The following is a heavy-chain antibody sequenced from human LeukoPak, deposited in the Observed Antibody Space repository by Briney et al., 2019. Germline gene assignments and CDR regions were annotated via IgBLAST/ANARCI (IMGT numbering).Heavy chain of an antibody. J-gene: IGHJ4*01. V-gene: IGHV3-64D*06. D-gene: IGHD1-14*01. CDR1: GFTFSTYA. Sequence: GGSLRLSCSVSGFTFSTYAMHWVRQAPGKGLEYVSAISSNGDNTYYADSVKGRFTISRDNSKNTLYLQMSSLRADDTAVYYCVRGTGYWGHGTLVTVSS. CDR3: VRGTGY. CDR2: ISSNGDNT.